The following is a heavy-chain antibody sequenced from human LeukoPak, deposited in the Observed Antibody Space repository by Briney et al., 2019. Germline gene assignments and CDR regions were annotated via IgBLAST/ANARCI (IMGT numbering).Heavy chain of an antibody. D-gene: IGHD2-15*01. Sequence: GGSLRLSCAASGFTFSSYAMHWVRQAPGKGLEWVAVISYDGSNKYYADSVKGRFTISRDNSKNTLYLQMNSLRAEDTAVYYCARDRGGLIVVVVFDYWGQGTLVTVSS. V-gene: IGHV3-30-3*01. CDR2: ISYDGSNK. CDR3: ARDRGGLIVVVVFDY. CDR1: GFTFSSYA. J-gene: IGHJ4*02.